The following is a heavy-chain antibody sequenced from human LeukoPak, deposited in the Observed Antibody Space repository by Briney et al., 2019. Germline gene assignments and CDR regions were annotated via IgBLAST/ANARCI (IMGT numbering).Heavy chain of an antibody. CDR2: IYPGDSDT. CDR3: ASQLITMVRGVTDY. J-gene: IGHJ4*02. D-gene: IGHD3-10*01. Sequence: GESLKISFKGSGYSFTSYWIGWVRRMPGKGLEWMGIIYPGDSDTRYSRSFQGQVTISADKSIRNSSLQWSSLKASDTAMYYCASQLITMVRGVTDYWGQGTLVTVSS. CDR1: GYSFTSYW. V-gene: IGHV5-51*01.